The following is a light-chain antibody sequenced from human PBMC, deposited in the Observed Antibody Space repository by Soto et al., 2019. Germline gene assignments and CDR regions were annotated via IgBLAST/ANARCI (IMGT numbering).Light chain of an antibody. Sequence: QSALTQPPSVSGAPGQRVTISCTGSSSNIGAGYDVHWCQQLPGTAPKLLIYGNSNRPSGVPDRFSGSKSGTSASLAITGLQAEDEADYYCQSYDSSLSVLYVFGTGTKVTVL. J-gene: IGLJ1*01. V-gene: IGLV1-40*01. CDR3: QSYDSSLSVLYV. CDR1: SSNIGAGYD. CDR2: GNS.